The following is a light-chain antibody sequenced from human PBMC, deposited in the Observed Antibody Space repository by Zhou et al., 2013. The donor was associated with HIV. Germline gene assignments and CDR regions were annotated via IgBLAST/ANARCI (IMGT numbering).Light chain of an antibody. CDR1: QSVDTY. Sequence: EIVLTQSPGTLSLSPGERATLSCRASQSVDTYLAWYQQRPGQPPRLLIQGASRRATGVPDRFSGRGSGTDFLLTISRLDSEDVAVYYCQQYGGSPPTFGQGT. CDR2: GAS. J-gene: IGKJ1*01. V-gene: IGKV3-20*01. CDR3: QQYGGSPPT.